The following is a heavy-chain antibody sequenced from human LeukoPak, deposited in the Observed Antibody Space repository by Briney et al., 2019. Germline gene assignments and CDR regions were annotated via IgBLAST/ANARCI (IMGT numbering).Heavy chain of an antibody. CDR1: GGTFSSYA. J-gene: IGHJ6*02. CDR2: IIPIFGTA. CDR3: ARETLGGRGYYYYGMDV. D-gene: IGHD4-23*01. V-gene: IGHV1-69*13. Sequence: ASVTVSCTASGGTFSSYAINWARQAPGQGLEWMGGIIPIFGTANYAQRFQGRVTITADESTSTAYMELSSLRSEDTAVYYCARETLGGRGYYYYGMDVWGQGTTVTVSS.